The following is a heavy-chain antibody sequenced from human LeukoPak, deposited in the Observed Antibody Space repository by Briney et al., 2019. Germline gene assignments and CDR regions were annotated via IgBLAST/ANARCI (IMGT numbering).Heavy chain of an antibody. D-gene: IGHD6-13*01. Sequence: ASVKVSCKASGYTFTGYYMHWVRQAPGQGLEWMGWINPNSGGTNYAQKFQGWVTMTRDTSISTAYMELSRLRSDDTAVYYCARDLISSSWTLFDYWGQGTLSPSPQ. J-gene: IGHJ4*02. V-gene: IGHV1-2*04. CDR1: GYTFTGYY. CDR2: INPNSGGT. CDR3: ARDLISSSWTLFDY.